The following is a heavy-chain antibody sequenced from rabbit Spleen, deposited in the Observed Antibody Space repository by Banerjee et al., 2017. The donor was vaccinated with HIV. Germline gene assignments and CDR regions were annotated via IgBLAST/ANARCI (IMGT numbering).Heavy chain of an antibody. CDR3: ARDGDDAGYDFNL. Sequence: QEQLVESGGGLVQPEGSLTLTCKASGFSFSSSDYMCWVRQAPGKGLEWISCIAGSSSGFTYSATWAKGRFTGSKTSSTTVTLQMTSLTAADTATYFCARDGDDAGYDFNLWGPGTLVTVS. CDR2: IAGSSSGFT. D-gene: IGHD3-1*01. CDR1: GFSFSSSDY. V-gene: IGHV1S45*01. J-gene: IGHJ4*01.